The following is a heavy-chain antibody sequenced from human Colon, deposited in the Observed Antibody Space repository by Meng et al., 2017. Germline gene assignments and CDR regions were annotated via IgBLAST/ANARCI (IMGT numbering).Heavy chain of an antibody. D-gene: IGHD6-19*01. CDR1: GFTFSSYA. V-gene: IGHV3-23*01. J-gene: IGHJ4*02. CDR3: AKGAEIAVQKYNFDY. CDR2: ITARDGYT. Sequence: GESLKISCAGSGFTFSSYAMSWVRQGPGKGLEWVASITARDGYTYYADSIKGRFTISRDNSRNTLFLQMHSLRAEDTAVYYCAKGAEIAVQKYNFDYWGPGTLVTVSS.